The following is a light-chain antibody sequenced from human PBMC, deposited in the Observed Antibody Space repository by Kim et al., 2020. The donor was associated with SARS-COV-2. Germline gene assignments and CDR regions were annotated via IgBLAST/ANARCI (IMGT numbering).Light chain of an antibody. Sequence: LYPGERDTLACRGSQSVGGSKLVWYQKKHGKATRILIYGESSRATGIPDRFSSSGSGTDFNVTISRLKPEDVAVYYCQKYGRSPRTCGQGTKLEI. CDR1: QSVGGSK. CDR3: QKYGRSPRT. V-gene: IGKV3-20*01. J-gene: IGKJ2*01. CDR2: GES.